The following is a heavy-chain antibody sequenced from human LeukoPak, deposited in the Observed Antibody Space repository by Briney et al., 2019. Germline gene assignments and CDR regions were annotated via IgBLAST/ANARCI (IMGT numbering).Heavy chain of an antibody. D-gene: IGHD5-24*01. CDR1: GFTFSSYA. Sequence: PGGSLRLSCAASGFTFSSYAMSWVRQAPGKGLEWVSAISGSGGSTYYADSVKGRFTTSRDDSKNTLYLQMNSLRAEDTAVYYCAKDLYGGEMATIFYSTPNSYFDYWGQGTLVTVSS. CDR2: ISGSGGST. CDR3: AKDLYGGEMATIFYSTPNSYFDY. J-gene: IGHJ4*02. V-gene: IGHV3-23*01.